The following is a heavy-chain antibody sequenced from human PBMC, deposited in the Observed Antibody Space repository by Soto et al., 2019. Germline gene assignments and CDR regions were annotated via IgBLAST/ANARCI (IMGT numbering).Heavy chain of an antibody. CDR3: ARMYTSGWNYFDY. V-gene: IGHV1-2*02. CDR2: INPNSGGT. D-gene: IGHD6-19*01. J-gene: IGHJ4*02. Sequence: ASVKVSCKASGYTFTGYYLHWVRQAPGQGLEWMGWINPNSGGTNYAQKFQGRVTMTRDTFISTAYMELSRLSSDDTADYYCARMYTSGWNYFDYWGQGTQVTVSS. CDR1: GYTFTGYY.